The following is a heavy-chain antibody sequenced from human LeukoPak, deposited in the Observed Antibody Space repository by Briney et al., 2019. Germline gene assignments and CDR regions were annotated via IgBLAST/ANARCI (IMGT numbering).Heavy chain of an antibody. CDR3: ARVASKYDILTGFLDY. CDR2: IGGSSDFT. CDR1: GFTFTTYA. D-gene: IGHD3-9*01. Sequence: GGSLRLSCAASGFTFTTYAMSWVRQAPGKGLEWVSAIGGSSDFTYYAEYVKGRFTISRDNAKNSLYLQMNSLRAEDTAVYYCARVASKYDILTGFLDYWGQGTLVTVSS. V-gene: IGHV3-21*01. J-gene: IGHJ4*02.